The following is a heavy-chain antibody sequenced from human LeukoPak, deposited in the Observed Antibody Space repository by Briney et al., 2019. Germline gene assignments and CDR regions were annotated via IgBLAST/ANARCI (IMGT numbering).Heavy chain of an antibody. CDR3: TRMTTGHDY. Sequence: SETLSLTCAVSGVSFNDYYWSWVRQTPGKGLEWIGEINHSGYTNDSPTLKSRVTISIDTSRKQFSLNLRSVTVADTGIYYCTRMTTGHDYWGQGTLVTVSS. CDR1: GVSFNDYY. V-gene: IGHV4-34*01. D-gene: IGHD4-17*01. CDR2: INHSGYT. J-gene: IGHJ4*02.